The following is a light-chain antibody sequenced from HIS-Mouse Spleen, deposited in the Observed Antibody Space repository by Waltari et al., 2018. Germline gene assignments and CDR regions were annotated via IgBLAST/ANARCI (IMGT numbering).Light chain of an antibody. Sequence: EIVMTQSPATLSLSPGERATLSCRASQSVSSSYLSWYQQNPGQAPRLLIYGASTRATGIPARFSGSGSGTDFTLTISSLQPEDFAVYYCQQDYNLPPGLTFGGGTKVEIK. V-gene: IGKV3D-7*01. CDR2: GAS. CDR3: QQDYNLPPGLT. CDR1: QSVSSSY. J-gene: IGKJ4*01.